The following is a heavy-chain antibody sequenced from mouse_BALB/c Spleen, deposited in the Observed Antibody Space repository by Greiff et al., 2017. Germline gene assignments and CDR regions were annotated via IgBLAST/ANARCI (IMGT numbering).Heavy chain of an antibody. CDR3: NAEDVDY. J-gene: IGHJ2*01. CDR2: IDPENGDT. V-gene: IGHV14-4*02. CDR1: GFNIKDYY. Sequence: VQLQQSGAELVRSGASVKLSCTASGFNIKDYYMHWVKQRPEQGLEWIGWIDPENGDTEYAPKFQGKATMTADTSSNTAYLQLSSLTSEDTAVYYCNAEDVDYWGQGTTLTVSA.